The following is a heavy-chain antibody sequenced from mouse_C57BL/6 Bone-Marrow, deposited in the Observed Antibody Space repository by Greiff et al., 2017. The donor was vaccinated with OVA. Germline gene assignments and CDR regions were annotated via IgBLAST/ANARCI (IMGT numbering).Heavy chain of an antibody. CDR1: GFTFRDYG. CDR2: ISSGSSTI. J-gene: IGHJ3*01. D-gene: IGHD4-1*01. CDR3: ARDWGWFAY. Sequence: EVQLVESGGGLVKPGGSLKLSCAASGFTFRDYGMHWVRQAPEKGLEWVAYISSGSSTIYYADTVKGRFTISRDNAKNTLFLQMTSLRSEDTAMYYCARDWGWFAYWGQGTLVTVSA. V-gene: IGHV5-17*01.